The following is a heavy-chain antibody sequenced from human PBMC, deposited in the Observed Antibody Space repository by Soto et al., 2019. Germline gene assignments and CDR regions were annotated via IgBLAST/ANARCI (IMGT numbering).Heavy chain of an antibody. Sequence: GGSLRLSCAASGFTLSSYAMSWVRQAPGKGLEWVSTISGSGGSTYYADSVKGRFTISRDNSKNTLYLQMNSLRAEDTAVYYCAKDNIAARRYYYYDMDVWGKGTTVTVCS. V-gene: IGHV3-23*01. CDR2: ISGSGGST. CDR1: GFTLSSYA. J-gene: IGHJ6*03. CDR3: AKDNIAARRYYYYDMDV. D-gene: IGHD6-6*01.